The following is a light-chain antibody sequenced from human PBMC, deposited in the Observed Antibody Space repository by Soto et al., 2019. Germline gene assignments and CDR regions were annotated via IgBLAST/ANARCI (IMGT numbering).Light chain of an antibody. CDR3: AAWYDSLSGGV. CDR1: SSNIGSNY. J-gene: IGLJ3*02. CDR2: KTD. V-gene: IGLV1-47*01. Sequence: QLVLTQPPSASGTPGQRVTISCAGSSSNIGSNYVSWYQQLPGTAPKVLIYKTDQRPSGVPDRVSGSKSGTSASLAISGLRSEDEADYYCAAWYDSLSGGVFGGGTKVTVL.